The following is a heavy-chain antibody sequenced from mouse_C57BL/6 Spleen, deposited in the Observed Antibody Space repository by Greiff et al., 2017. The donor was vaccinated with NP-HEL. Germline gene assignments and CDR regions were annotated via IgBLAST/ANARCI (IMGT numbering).Heavy chain of an antibody. CDR3: ARQSNYEDYAMDY. CDR1: GFTFSDYG. D-gene: IGHD2-5*01. V-gene: IGHV5-17*01. J-gene: IGHJ4*01. Sequence: VQLKASGGGLVKPGGSLKLSCAASGFTFSDYGMHWVRQAPEKGLEWVAYISSGSSTIYYADTVKGRFTISRDNATNTLFLQMTSLRSEDTAMYYCARQSNYEDYAMDYWGQGTSVTVSS. CDR2: ISSGSSTI.